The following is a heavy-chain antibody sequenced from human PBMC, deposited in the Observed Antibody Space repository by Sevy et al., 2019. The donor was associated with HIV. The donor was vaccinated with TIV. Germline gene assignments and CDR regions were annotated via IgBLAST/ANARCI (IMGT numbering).Heavy chain of an antibody. Sequence: ASVKVSCKASGYTFTSYAMNWVRQAPGQGLEWMGWINTNTGNPMYAQGFTGRFVFSLDTSVSTAYLQISSLKAEDTAVYYCARENRYFDWSPTGPFDPWGQGTLVTVSS. CDR2: INTNTGNP. D-gene: IGHD3-9*01. J-gene: IGHJ5*02. V-gene: IGHV7-4-1*02. CDR1: GYTFTSYA. CDR3: ARENRYFDWSPTGPFDP.